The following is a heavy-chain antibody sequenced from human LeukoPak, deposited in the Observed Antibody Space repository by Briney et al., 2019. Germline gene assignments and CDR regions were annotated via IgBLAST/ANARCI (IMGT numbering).Heavy chain of an antibody. CDR1: GFTFSSYE. CDR2: ISTNGGST. D-gene: IGHD3-22*01. V-gene: IGHV3-23*01. CDR3: AKEAYYYDSSGPDY. J-gene: IGHJ4*02. Sequence: GGSLRLSCAASGFTFSSYEMNWVRQAPGKGLEWVSTISTNGGSTYYADSVKGRFTISRDNSKNMLHLQMNSLRAEDTAVYYCAKEAYYYDSSGPDYWGQGTLVTVSS.